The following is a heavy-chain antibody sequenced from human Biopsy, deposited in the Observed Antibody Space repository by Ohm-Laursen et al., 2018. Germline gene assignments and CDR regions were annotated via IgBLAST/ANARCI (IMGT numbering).Heavy chain of an antibody. D-gene: IGHD5-24*01. Sequence: TLSLTCTVSGGPIDSYYWSWIRQPPGKALEWIGYIYFTGRTSYNPSLKSRVTMSVNTFKKQFSLRLSSVTAADTAVYYCASAGYNPDWNFDLWGRGTRVTVSS. CDR1: GGPIDSYY. J-gene: IGHJ2*01. CDR2: IYFTGRT. CDR3: ASAGYNPDWNFDL. V-gene: IGHV4-59*12.